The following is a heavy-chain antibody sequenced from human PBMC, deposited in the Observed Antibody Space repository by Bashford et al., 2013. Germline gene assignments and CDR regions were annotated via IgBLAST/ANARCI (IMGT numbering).Heavy chain of an antibody. CDR3: AREVIVGETRGFDY. Sequence: GGSLRLSCTTSGFTFGDYAMSWFRQAPGKGLEWVSYISSSSSTIYYADSVKGRFTISRDNAKNSLYLQMNSLRAEDTAVYYCAREVIVGETRGFDYWGQGILVTVSS. J-gene: IGHJ4*02. CDR1: GFTFGDYA. D-gene: IGHD1-26*01. V-gene: IGHV3-48*01. CDR2: ISSSSSTI.